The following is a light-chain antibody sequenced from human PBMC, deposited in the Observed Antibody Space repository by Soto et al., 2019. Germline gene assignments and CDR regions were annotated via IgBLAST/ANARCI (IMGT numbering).Light chain of an antibody. CDR2: KAS. J-gene: IGKJ1*01. V-gene: IGKV1-5*03. Sequence: DIQLTQSPSTLSGSVGDRVTITCRASQTISSWLAWYQQKPGKAPKLLIYKASTLKSGVPSRFSGSGSGTVFTLTISSLQSDDFAVYYCQQYLDWPRTFGQGTKVDI. CDR3: QQYLDWPRT. CDR1: QTISSW.